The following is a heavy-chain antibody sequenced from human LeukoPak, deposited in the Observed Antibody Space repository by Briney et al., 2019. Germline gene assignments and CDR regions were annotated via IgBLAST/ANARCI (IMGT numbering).Heavy chain of an antibody. Sequence: SETLSLTCTVSGGSISSSSYYWGWIRQPPGKGPEWIGSIYYSGSTYYNPSLKSRVTISVDTSKNQFSLKLSSVTAADTAVYYCARSTDYGDYPGIDPWGQGTLVTVS. CDR1: GGSISSSSYY. CDR2: IYYSGST. J-gene: IGHJ5*02. V-gene: IGHV4-39*07. CDR3: ARSTDYGDYPGIDP. D-gene: IGHD4-17*01.